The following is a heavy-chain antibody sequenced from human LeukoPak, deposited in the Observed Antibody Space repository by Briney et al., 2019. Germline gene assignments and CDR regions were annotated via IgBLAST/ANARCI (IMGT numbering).Heavy chain of an antibody. Sequence: GGTLRLSCAASGFTFSSYGMNWVRQAPGKGLEWVSAISGSGVGTYYADSVKGRFTISRDISKNTLYLQMNSLTAEDTAVYYCAKKPGISLDPDAFDIWGQGTMVTVSS. CDR1: GFTFSSYG. CDR3: AKKPGISLDPDAFDI. V-gene: IGHV3-23*01. J-gene: IGHJ3*02. CDR2: ISGSGVGT. D-gene: IGHD6-19*01.